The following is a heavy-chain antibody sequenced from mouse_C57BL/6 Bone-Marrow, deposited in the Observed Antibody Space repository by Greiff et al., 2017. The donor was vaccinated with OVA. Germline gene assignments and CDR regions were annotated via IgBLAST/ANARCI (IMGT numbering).Heavy chain of an antibody. D-gene: IGHD3-2*02. Sequence: EVQRVESGGGLVKPGGSLKLSCAASGFTFSSYTMSWVRQTPEKRLEWVATISGGGGNTYYPDSVKGRFTISRDNAKNTLYLQMSSLRSEDTALYYCARHLSSGPDYWGQGTTLTVSS. CDR3: ARHLSSGPDY. CDR2: ISGGGGNT. CDR1: GFTFSSYT. J-gene: IGHJ2*01. V-gene: IGHV5-9*01.